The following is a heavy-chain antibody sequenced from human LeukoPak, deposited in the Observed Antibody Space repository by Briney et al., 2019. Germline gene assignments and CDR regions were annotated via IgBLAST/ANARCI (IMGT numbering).Heavy chain of an antibody. Sequence: GGSLRLSCATSGFTFSNYAMSWVRQAPGKGLDWVSGISGGGDSAHYADSVKGRFTISRDNSKNTLYLQMNSLRAEDTAVYYCAKVGFSEMEWLLYSDHWGQGTLVTVSS. J-gene: IGHJ4*02. CDR1: GFTFSNYA. V-gene: IGHV3-23*01. CDR2: ISGGGDSA. D-gene: IGHD3-3*01. CDR3: AKVGFSEMEWLLYSDH.